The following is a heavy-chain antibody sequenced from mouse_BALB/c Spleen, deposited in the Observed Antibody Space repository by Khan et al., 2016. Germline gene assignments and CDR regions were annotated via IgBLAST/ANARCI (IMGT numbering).Heavy chain of an antibody. Sequence: EVELVESGGGSVKPGGSLKLSCAASGFTLSSYGMSWVRQTPEKRLEWVAIISGGGSYTYYPDSVKGRFTISRDNAKHNLYLQMSSLRSEDTALYYCTREGLYYGTSYDAMDYLGQGTSVTVSS. V-gene: IGHV5-9-2*01. CDR1: GFTLSSYG. CDR3: TREGLYYGTSYDAMDY. CDR2: ISGGGSYT. D-gene: IGHD1-1*01. J-gene: IGHJ4*01.